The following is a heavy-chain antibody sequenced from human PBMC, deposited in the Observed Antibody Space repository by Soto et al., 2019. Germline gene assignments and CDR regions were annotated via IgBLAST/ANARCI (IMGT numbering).Heavy chain of an antibody. CDR3: ARDLHYRALLLEH. J-gene: IGHJ1*01. CDR1: GFSLSRYR. D-gene: IGHD3-10*01. CDR2: LWSDVIKT. Sequence: GGSLRLSCTASGFSLSRYRLHWVRQAPGKGLEWVAGLWSDVIKTSYTDSVKGRFTISRDTSKNMLYLQMNSLGAEDTAVYYCARDLHYRALLLEHWGQG. V-gene: IGHV3-33*01.